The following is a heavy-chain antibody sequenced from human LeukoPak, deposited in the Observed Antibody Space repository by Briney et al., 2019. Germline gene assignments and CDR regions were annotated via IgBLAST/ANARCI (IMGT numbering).Heavy chain of an antibody. Sequence: PGGSLRLSCAASGFTFSSYWMSWVRQAPGKGLEWVSAISGSGGSTYYADSVKGRFTISRDNSKNTLYLQMNSLRAEDTAVYYCAKGVEYYDSSGYYDYWGQGTLVTVSS. CDR1: GFTFSSYW. J-gene: IGHJ4*02. CDR3: AKGVEYYDSSGYYDY. V-gene: IGHV3-23*01. CDR2: ISGSGGST. D-gene: IGHD3-22*01.